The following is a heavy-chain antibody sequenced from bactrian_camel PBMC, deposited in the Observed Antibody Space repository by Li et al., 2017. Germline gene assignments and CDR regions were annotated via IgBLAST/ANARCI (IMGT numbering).Heavy chain of an antibody. Sequence: VQLVESGGGLVQPGGSLRLSCAASGFTFNEYSMNWVRQAPGKGLEWVASISMYGSSTFYSNSVKGRFTISQDNAKNTVYLQMNSLKPEDTAVYYCAADSTGGDDTDYDVVGYCRIPRAGAYDYTRWGQGTQVTVS. J-gene: IGHJ4*01. V-gene: IGHV3S40*01. CDR1: GFTFNEYS. D-gene: IGHD4*01. CDR2: ISMYGSST. CDR3: AADSTGGDDTDYDVVGYCRIPRAGAYDYTR.